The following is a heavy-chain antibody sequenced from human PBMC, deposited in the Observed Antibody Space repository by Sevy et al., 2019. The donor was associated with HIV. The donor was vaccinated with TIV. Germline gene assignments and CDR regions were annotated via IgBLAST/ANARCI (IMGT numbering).Heavy chain of an antibody. D-gene: IGHD3-10*01. CDR1: GFIFSSYE. J-gene: IGHJ3*01. CDR3: NRITLQGEDAFDL. V-gene: IGHV3-48*03. Sequence: GGSLRLSCAASGFIFSSYEMSWVRQAPGKGLEWISYIGSSGSTVYHADSVKGRFTISRDNAQNSLYLQMNSLRVEDTAVYYCNRITLQGEDAFDLWGQGTMVTVSS. CDR2: IGSSGSTV.